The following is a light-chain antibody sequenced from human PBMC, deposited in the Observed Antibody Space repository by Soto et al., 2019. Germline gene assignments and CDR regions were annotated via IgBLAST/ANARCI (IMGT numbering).Light chain of an antibody. Sequence: IVLTQYPATLSFSPCEIATLSCSSIQSVGSYLAWYQQKPGQAPRLLIHGASNRAAGIPVRFSGSGSGTDFTLTISSLEPEDFAVYYCQQRDNWPPTWTFGQGTKVDIK. CDR1: QSVGSY. V-gene: IGKV3-11*01. J-gene: IGKJ1*01. CDR2: GAS. CDR3: QQRDNWPPTWT.